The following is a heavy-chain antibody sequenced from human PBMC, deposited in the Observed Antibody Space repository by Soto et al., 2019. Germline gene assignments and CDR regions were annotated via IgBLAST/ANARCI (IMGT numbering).Heavy chain of an antibody. Sequence: PGGSLRLSCAASGFTFSSYAMSWVRQAPGKGLEWVSAISGSGGSTYYADSVKGRFTISRDNSKNTLYLQMNSLRAEDTAVYYCAKVGYFDWLLPLDYWGQGTLVTVSS. CDR2: ISGSGGST. CDR3: AKVGYFDWLLPLDY. D-gene: IGHD3-9*01. V-gene: IGHV3-23*01. CDR1: GFTFSSYA. J-gene: IGHJ4*02.